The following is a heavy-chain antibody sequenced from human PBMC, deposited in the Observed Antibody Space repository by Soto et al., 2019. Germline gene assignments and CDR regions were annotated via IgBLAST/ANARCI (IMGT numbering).Heavy chain of an antibody. D-gene: IGHD3-10*01. CDR1: GFTFTSSA. CDR2: IVVGSGNT. V-gene: IGHV1-58*01. J-gene: IGHJ6*02. CDR3: AVVWSYYYYGMDV. Sequence: SVKVSCKASGFTFTSSAVQWVRQARGQRLEWIGWIVVGSGNTNYAQKFQERVTITRDMSTSTAYMELSSLRSEDTAVYYCAVVWSYYYYGMDVWGQGTTVTVAS.